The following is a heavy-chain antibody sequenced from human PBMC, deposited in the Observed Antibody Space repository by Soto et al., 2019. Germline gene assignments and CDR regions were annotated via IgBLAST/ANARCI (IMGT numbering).Heavy chain of an antibody. CDR1: GGTFSSYA. CDR2: IIPIFGTA. V-gene: IGHV1-69*12. Sequence: QVQLVQSGAEVKKPGSSVKVSCKASGGTFSSYAISWVRQAPGQGLEWMGGIIPIFGTANYAQKFQGRVTITADESSITAYIELRNQRSEDKAVYYCARDPGLKTWYPNNFDCRAKGSLVSVSS. J-gene: IGHJ4*02. D-gene: IGHD1-20*01. CDR3: ARDPGLKTWYPNNFDC.